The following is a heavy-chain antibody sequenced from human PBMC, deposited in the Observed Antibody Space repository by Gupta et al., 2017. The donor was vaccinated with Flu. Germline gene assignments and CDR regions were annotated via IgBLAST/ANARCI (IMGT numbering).Heavy chain of an antibody. Sequence: QVQVVESGGGVVQLGWSLPLPYRAAPLNFTEYGMHWVRQAPGKGLEWVAVITFDANNKYYADSVEGRFTISRDNSKNTLYLQMNSLRAEDTAVYYCAKDMGQQVAYFEYWGQGTLVTISS. CDR1: PLNFTEYG. D-gene: IGHD6-13*01. CDR3: AKDMGQQVAYFEY. CDR2: ITFDANNK. V-gene: IGHV3-30*18. J-gene: IGHJ4*02.